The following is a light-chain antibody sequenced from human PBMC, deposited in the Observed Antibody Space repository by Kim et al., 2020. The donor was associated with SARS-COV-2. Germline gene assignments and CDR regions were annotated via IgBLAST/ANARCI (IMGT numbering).Light chain of an antibody. CDR1: SSDVGGYNY. CDR2: EVT. CDR3: TSYAGNSYV. Sequence: QSALTQPPSASGSPGQSVAISCTGTSSDVGGYNYVSWYQQHPGKAPRLMIYEVTKRSSGVPDRFSGSKSGNTASLTVSGLQAEDEADYYCTSYAGNSYVFGTGTKVTVL. J-gene: IGLJ1*01. V-gene: IGLV2-8*01.